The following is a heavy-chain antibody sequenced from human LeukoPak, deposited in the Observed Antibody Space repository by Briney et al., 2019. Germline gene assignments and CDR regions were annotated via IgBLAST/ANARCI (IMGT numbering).Heavy chain of an antibody. D-gene: IGHD6-13*01. CDR3: AKQLVRGYYYYYYYMDV. J-gene: IGHJ6*03. CDR1: GYTFTSYD. V-gene: IGHV1-8*01. CDR2: MNPNSGNT. Sequence: ASVKVSCKASGYTFTSYDINWVRQATGQGLEWMGWMNPNSGNTGYAQKFQGRVTMTRNTSISTAYMELSSLRSEDTAVYYCAKQLVRGYYYYYYYMDVWGKGTTVTVSS.